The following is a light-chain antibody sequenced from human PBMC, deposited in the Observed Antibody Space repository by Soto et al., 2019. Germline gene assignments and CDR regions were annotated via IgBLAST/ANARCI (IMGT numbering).Light chain of an antibody. CDR3: SSYTSSSTLV. Sequence: QSALTQTASVSGSPGQSITISCTGTSSDVGGYNYLSWYQHQPGKAPKLMIYDVSDRPSGVSNRFSGSKSGNTASLTISWLQTEDEADYYCSSYTSSSTLVFGTGTKLTVL. CDR2: DVS. V-gene: IGLV2-14*03. CDR1: SSDVGGYNY. J-gene: IGLJ1*01.